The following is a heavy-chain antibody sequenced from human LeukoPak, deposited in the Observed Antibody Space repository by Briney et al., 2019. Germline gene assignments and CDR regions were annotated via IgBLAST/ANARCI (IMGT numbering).Heavy chain of an antibody. Sequence: ASVKVSCKVSGYTFTDYYMHWVHQAPGKGLEWMGLVDPEDGETIYAEKFQGRVTITADTSTDTAYMELSSLRSEDTAVYYCATALAGTYYFDYWGQGTLVTVSS. V-gene: IGHV1-69-2*01. CDR2: VDPEDGET. CDR1: GYTFTDYY. J-gene: IGHJ4*02. CDR3: ATALAGTYYFDY. D-gene: IGHD7-27*01.